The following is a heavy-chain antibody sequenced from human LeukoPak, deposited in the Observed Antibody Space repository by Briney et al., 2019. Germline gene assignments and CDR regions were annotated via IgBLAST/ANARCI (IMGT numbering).Heavy chain of an antibody. CDR1: GFTFSNYG. CDR2: ISYDGSNK. J-gene: IGHJ4*02. D-gene: IGHD2-15*01. Sequence: GGSLRLSCAASGFTFSNYGVHWVRQAPGKGLEWVAFISYDGSNKYYVDSVKGRFTISRDNSKNSLYLQMNSLRTEDIALYYCAKDISIGVVAAASYFDYWGQGTLVTVSS. CDR3: AKDISIGVVAAASYFDY. V-gene: IGHV3-30*18.